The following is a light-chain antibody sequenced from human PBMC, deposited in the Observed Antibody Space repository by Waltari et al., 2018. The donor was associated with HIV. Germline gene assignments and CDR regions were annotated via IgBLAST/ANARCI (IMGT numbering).Light chain of an antibody. CDR3: CSYAANNPLL. V-gene: IGLV2-23*01. CDR1: SSDVGSYNL. J-gene: IGLJ3*02. Sequence: QSALTQPASVSGSPGQSITIPCTGTSSDVGSYNLLSWYQQHPGTAPKFMIYEGTKRPSGVSNRFSGSKSDDTASLTISGLQAEDEADYHCCSYAANNPLLFGGGTKLTVL. CDR2: EGT.